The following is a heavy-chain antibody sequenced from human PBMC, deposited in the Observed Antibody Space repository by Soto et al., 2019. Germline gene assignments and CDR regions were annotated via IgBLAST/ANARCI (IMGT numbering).Heavy chain of an antibody. CDR2: ISWNSGTT. D-gene: IGHD3-10*01. CDR1: GFTFDDYA. Sequence: GGSLRLSCAASGFTFDDYAMHWVRQAPGKGLEWVSRISWNSGTTVYADSVKGRFTISRDNAKNSLYLQMNSLRPEDTALYYCAKDTNSGGPAQIDYWGQGTPVTVSS. CDR3: AKDTNSGGPAQIDY. V-gene: IGHV3-9*01. J-gene: IGHJ4*02.